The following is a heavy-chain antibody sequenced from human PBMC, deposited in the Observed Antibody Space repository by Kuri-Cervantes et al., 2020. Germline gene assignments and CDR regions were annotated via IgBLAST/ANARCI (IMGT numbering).Heavy chain of an antibody. CDR3: ARYVYGVTTQFDY. J-gene: IGHJ4*02. CDR2: ISGSGGST. V-gene: IGHV3-23*01. CDR1: GFTFSSYA. Sequence: GESLKISCAASGFTFSSYAMSWVRQAPGKGLEWVSAISGSGGSTYYADSVKGRFTISRDNSKNTLYLQMNSLRAEDTAVYYCARYVYGVTTQFDYWGQGTLVTVSS. D-gene: IGHD4-17*01.